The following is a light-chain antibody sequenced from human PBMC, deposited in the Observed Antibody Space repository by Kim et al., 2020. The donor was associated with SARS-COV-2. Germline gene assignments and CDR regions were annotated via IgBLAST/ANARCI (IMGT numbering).Light chain of an antibody. Sequence: QSALTQPASVSGSPGQPITISRTGTSSDVGSYNLVSWYQQHPGKGPKLMLYEGSKRPSGVSHRFSGSKSGNTASLSISGLQAEDEADYYCCSYAGSVVFGGGPQLPFL. J-gene: IGLJ2*01. CDR1: SSDVGSYNL. V-gene: IGLV2-23*01. CDR3: CSYAGSVV. CDR2: EGS.